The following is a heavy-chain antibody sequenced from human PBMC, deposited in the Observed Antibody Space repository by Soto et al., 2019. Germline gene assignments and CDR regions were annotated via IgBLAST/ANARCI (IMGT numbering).Heavy chain of an antibody. CDR1: GYTFTDNA. J-gene: IGHJ4*02. Sequence: QVQLVQSGAEEKKPGASVKVSCRASGYTFTDNAIHWVRQAPGQSLEWMGWINTGNGKTKYSQNFQGRVTVTRDTSETTAYMELSSLTSEDTAVYYCARVESGESWGYYFDYWGKGTLVTVSS. V-gene: IGHV1-3*04. CDR3: ARVESGESWGYYFDY. D-gene: IGHD3-10*01. CDR2: INTGNGKT.